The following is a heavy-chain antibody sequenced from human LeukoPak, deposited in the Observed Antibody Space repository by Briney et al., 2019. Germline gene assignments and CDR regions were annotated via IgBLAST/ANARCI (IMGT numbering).Heavy chain of an antibody. D-gene: IGHD1-14*01. CDR3: ARDEVITFRLFDH. Sequence: GMSLRLSCAASGFTLSAHGMHWVRQAPGQGLEWLAVIWYDANTKYYSDSVKGRFTISRDISKNTLYLEMNSLRAEDTAVYYCARDEVITFRLFDHWGQGTLVTVSS. V-gene: IGHV3-33*01. CDR2: IWYDANTK. CDR1: GFTLSAHG. J-gene: IGHJ4*02.